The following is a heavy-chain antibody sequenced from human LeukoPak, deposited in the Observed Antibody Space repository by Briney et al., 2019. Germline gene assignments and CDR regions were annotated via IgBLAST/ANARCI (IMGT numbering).Heavy chain of an antibody. J-gene: IGHJ4*02. CDR2: ISGSGGST. V-gene: IGHV3-23*01. CDR1: GFTFSSYA. Sequence: GGSLRLSCAASGFTFSSYAMSWVRQAPGKGLEWVSAISGSGGSTYYTDSVKGRFTISRDNSKNSLYLQMNSLRAEDTAVYYCAPRVVGSAPFDYWGQGTLVTVSS. D-gene: IGHD2-15*01. CDR3: APRVVGSAPFDY.